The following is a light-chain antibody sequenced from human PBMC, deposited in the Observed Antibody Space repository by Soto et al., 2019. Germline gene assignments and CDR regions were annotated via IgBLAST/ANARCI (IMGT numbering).Light chain of an antibody. V-gene: IGLV2-23*01. CDR3: CSNAAGSTYV. J-gene: IGLJ1*01. CDR1: SSDVGSHNL. CDR2: EAS. Sequence: QLVLTQPASVSGSPGQSITISCTGTSSDVGSHNLVSWYQQYPGKAPKLIIFEASKRPSGVSNRFSGSKSGNTASLTISGLQAEDEADYYCCSNAAGSTYVFGTGTKLTVL.